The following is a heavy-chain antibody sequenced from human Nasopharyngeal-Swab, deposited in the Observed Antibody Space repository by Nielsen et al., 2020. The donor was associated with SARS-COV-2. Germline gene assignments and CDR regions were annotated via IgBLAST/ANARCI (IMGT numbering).Heavy chain of an antibody. CDR1: GGSISSYY. V-gene: IGHV4-59*08. Sequence: SETLSLTCTVSGGSISSYYWSWIWQPPGKGLEWIGYIYYSGSTNYNPSLKSRVTISVDTSKNQFSLKLSSVTAADTAVYYCARTTRGFYYFDYWGQGTLVTVSS. J-gene: IGHJ4*02. CDR2: IYYSGST. CDR3: ARTTRGFYYFDY. D-gene: IGHD2-15*01.